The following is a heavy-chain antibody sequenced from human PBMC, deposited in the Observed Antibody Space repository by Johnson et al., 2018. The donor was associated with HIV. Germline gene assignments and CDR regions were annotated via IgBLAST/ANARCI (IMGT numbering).Heavy chain of an antibody. J-gene: IGHJ3*02. CDR3: AKGPQGIATPDAFDI. CDR2: ISSSGSTI. V-gene: IGHV3-48*01. CDR1: GFTFSSYG. D-gene: IGHD2-21*01. Sequence: VQLVESGGGVVQPGRSLRLSCAASGFTFSSYGMYWVRQAPGKGLEWVSYISSSGSTIYYADSVKGRFTISRDNSKNTLYLQMNSLRTEDTAVYYCAKGPQGIATPDAFDIWGQVTMVTVSS.